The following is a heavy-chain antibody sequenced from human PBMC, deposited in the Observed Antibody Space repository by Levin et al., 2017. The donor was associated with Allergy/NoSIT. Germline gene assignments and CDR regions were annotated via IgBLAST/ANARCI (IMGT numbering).Heavy chain of an antibody. D-gene: IGHD2-8*02. CDR1: GFTFSSYW. V-gene: IGHV3-7*04. Sequence: PGGSLRLSCVGSGFTFSSYWMSWVRQAPGRGLEWVANIKQDGSEMYYADSVKGRFTMSRDNPKNEVYLKMSSLRVEDTAVYYCARNWRSAFDIWGQGTMVTVSS. J-gene: IGHJ3*02. CDR3: ARNWRSAFDI. CDR2: IKQDGSEM.